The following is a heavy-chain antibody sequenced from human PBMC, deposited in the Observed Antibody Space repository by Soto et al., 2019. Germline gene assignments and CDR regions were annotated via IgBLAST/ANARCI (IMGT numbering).Heavy chain of an antibody. D-gene: IGHD5-18*01. CDR3: ARDNVFGAMGTEEYYYYGMDV. CDR1: GYTFTSYG. J-gene: IGHJ6*02. Sequence: ASVKVSCKASGYTFTSYGISWVRQAPGQGLEWMGWISAYNGNTNYAQKLQGRVAMTTDTSTSTAYMELRSLRSDDTAVYYCARDNVFGAMGTEEYYYYGMDVWGQGTTVTVSS. V-gene: IGHV1-18*01. CDR2: ISAYNGNT.